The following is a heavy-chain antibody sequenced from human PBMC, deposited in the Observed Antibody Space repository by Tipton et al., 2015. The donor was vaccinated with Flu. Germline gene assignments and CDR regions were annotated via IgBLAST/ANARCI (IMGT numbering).Heavy chain of an antibody. V-gene: IGHV4-59*01. D-gene: IGHD5-18*01. CDR1: GGSISSYY. Sequence: TLSLTCTVSGGSISSYYWSWIRQPPGKGLEWIGYNYYSGSTNYNPSLKSRVTISVDTSKNQFSLKLSSVTAADTAVYYCARRGYSYGYGYYYYGMDVWGQGTTVTVSS. CDR3: ARRGYSYGYGYYYYGMDV. J-gene: IGHJ6*02. CDR2: NYYSGST.